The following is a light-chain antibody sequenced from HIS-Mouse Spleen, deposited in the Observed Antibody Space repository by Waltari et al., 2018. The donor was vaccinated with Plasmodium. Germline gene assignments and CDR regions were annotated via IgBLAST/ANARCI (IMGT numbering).Light chain of an antibody. Sequence: SYQLTQPPPVSVSPGQPARITCSGAALPKTYAHWTQQKSGQAPVLGIYEDSKRPSGIPERFSGSSSGTMATLTISGAQVEDEADYYCYSTDSSGNHRVFGGGTKLTVL. CDR2: EDS. CDR1: ALPKTY. CDR3: YSTDSSGNHRV. V-gene: IGLV3-10*01. J-gene: IGLJ3*02.